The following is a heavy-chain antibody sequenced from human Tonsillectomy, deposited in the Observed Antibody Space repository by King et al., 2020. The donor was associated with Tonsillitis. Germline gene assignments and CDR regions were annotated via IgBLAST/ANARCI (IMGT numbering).Heavy chain of an antibody. V-gene: IGHV4-59*01. Sequence: QLQESGPGLVKPSETLSLTCTVSGGSISSYYWSWIRQPPGKGLEWIGYIYYSGSTNYNPSLKSRVTISVDTAKNQFSLRLSSVTAADTAVYYCASYLVATNGYFDCWGQGTLVTVSS. D-gene: IGHD5-12*01. CDR1: GGSISSYY. CDR2: IYYSGST. CDR3: ASYLVATNGYFDC. J-gene: IGHJ4*02.